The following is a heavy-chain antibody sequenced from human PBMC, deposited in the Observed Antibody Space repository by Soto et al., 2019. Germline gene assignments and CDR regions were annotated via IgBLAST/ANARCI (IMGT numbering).Heavy chain of an antibody. CDR2: IGAAGDT. J-gene: IGHJ6*02. Sequence: PGGSLRLSCTASGFTFNNYDMHWVRQATGKGLEWLSGIGAAGDTYYPGAVNGRFTIFRDNARNSLYLQMNSLSAADTAVYYCVRGVLGPGDYYYGMDVWGQGTTVTVSS. D-gene: IGHD2-8*02. CDR3: VRGVLGPGDYYYGMDV. V-gene: IGHV3-13*01. CDR1: GFTFNNYD.